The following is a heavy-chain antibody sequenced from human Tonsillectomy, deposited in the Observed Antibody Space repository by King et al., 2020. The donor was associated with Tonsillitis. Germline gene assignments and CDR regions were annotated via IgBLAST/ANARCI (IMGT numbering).Heavy chain of an antibody. CDR1: GGSFSGYY. CDR2: INHSGST. D-gene: IGHD5-18*01. V-gene: IGHV4-34*01. CDR3: ARGRTATPLFDY. Sequence: VQLQQWGVGLLKPSETLSLTCAVYGGSFSGYYWSWIRQPPGKGLEWIGEINHSGSTNYNPSLKSRVTISVDTSKNQFSLKLSSVTAADTAVYYCARGRTATPLFDYWGQGTLVTVSS. J-gene: IGHJ4*02.